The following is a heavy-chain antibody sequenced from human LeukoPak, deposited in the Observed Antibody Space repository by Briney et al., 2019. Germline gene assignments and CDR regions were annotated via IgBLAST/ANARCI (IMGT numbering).Heavy chain of an antibody. V-gene: IGHV3-7*01. CDR3: ARDLTAYYYDSSGYRRRAYYYYYMDV. CDR1: GFTFSSYW. D-gene: IGHD3-22*01. J-gene: IGHJ6*03. CDR2: IKQDGSEK. Sequence: GGSLRLSCAASGFTFSSYWMSWVRQAPGKGLEWVANIKQDGSEKYYVDSVKGRFTISRDNAKNSLYLQMNSLRAEDTAVYYCARDLTAYYYDSSGYRRRAYYYYYMDVWGKGTTVTVSS.